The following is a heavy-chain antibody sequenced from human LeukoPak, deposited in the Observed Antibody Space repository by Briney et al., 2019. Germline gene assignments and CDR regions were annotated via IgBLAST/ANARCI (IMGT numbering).Heavy chain of an antibody. Sequence: PSETLSLTCTVSGYSISSGFYWGWIRQPPGKGLECIGSIYHSGSTYYNPSLKSRVTISVDTSKNQFSLNLSSVTAADTAMYYCARLDGSGSYYNYYYYYMDVWGKGTTVTISS. D-gene: IGHD3-10*01. V-gene: IGHV4-38-2*02. CDR2: IYHSGST. CDR1: GYSISSGFY. J-gene: IGHJ6*03. CDR3: ARLDGSGSYYNYYYYYMDV.